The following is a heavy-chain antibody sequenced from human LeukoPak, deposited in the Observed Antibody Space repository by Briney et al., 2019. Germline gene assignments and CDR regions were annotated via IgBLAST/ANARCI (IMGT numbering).Heavy chain of an antibody. V-gene: IGHV1-2*02. Sequence: ASVKVSCKASGYSFTAYSIVWVRQAPGQGLEWMGWIHPHSGGTAYGKTFQGRVTMTRDTSISTAYMELNSLGSDDAAVYHCARLGTGYSLSYWGQGTLVTVSS. CDR1: GYSFTAYS. CDR3: ARLGTGYSLSY. J-gene: IGHJ4*02. CDR2: IHPHSGGT. D-gene: IGHD5-18*01.